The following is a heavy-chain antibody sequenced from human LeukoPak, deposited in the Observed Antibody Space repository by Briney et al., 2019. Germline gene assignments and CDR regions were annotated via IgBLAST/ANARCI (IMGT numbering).Heavy chain of an antibody. CDR3: ARGCSSTNCPGAFDI. J-gene: IGHJ3*02. V-gene: IGHV1-2*04. CDR2: ISPNSGGT. Sequence: ASVKVSCKTSGYTFTGYYMHWVRQAPGQGLEWMGWISPNSGGTNYAQNFQGWVTMTRDTSISTVYMELSRLRSDDMAVYYCARGCSSTNCPGAFDIWGQGTLVTVSS. D-gene: IGHD2-2*01. CDR1: GYTFTGYY.